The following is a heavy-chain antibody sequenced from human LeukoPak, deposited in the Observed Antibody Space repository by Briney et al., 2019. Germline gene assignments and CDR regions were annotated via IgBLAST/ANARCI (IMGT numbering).Heavy chain of an antibody. D-gene: IGHD2-15*01. CDR3: AKGGMVAAILGY. Sequence: PGRSLRLSCAASGFTFSSYGMHWVRQAPGKGLEWVAVIWYDGSNKYYADSVKGRFTISRDNSKNTPYLQMNSLRAEDTAVYYCAKGGMVAAILGYWGQGTLVTVSS. CDR1: GFTFSSYG. CDR2: IWYDGSNK. J-gene: IGHJ4*02. V-gene: IGHV3-33*06.